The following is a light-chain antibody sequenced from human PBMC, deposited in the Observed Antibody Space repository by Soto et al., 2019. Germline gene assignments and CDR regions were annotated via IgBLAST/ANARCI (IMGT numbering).Light chain of an antibody. CDR1: QSVSNRY. J-gene: IGKJ1*01. Sequence: EIVLTQSPGTLSLSPGERATLSCWASQSVSNRYLAWYQQKPGQAPRLLIYGASSRATGIPDRFSGSGSGTDFTLTISSLQPDDFATYYCQHYNSYSEAFGQGTKVELK. V-gene: IGKV3-20*01. CDR3: QHYNSYSEA. CDR2: GAS.